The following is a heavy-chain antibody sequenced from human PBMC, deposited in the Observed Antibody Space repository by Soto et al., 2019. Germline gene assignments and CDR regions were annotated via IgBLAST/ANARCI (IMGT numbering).Heavy chain of an antibody. J-gene: IGHJ4*02. CDR2: IIPIFGTA. CDR1: GGTFSSYA. CDR3: AQPRIAAAGKASFDY. V-gene: IGHV1-69*13. Sequence: SVKVSCKASGGTFSSYAISWVRQAPGQGLEWMGGIIPIFGTANYAQKFRGRVTITADESTSTAYMELSSLRSEDTAVYYCAQPRIAAAGKASFDYWGQGTLVTVSS. D-gene: IGHD6-13*01.